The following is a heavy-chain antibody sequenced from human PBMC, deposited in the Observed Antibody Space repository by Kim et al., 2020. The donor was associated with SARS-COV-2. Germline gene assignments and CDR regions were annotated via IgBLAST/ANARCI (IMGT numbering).Heavy chain of an antibody. D-gene: IGHD2-2*01. Sequence: ASVKVSCKASGYTFTSYGISWVRQAPGQGLEWMGWISAYNGNTNYAQKLQGRVTMTTDTSTSTAYMELRSLRSDDTAVYYCARVPNVVVPLGWFDPWGQGTLVTVSS. CDR2: ISAYNGNT. J-gene: IGHJ5*02. CDR1: GYTFTSYG. CDR3: ARVPNVVVPLGWFDP. V-gene: IGHV1-18*04.